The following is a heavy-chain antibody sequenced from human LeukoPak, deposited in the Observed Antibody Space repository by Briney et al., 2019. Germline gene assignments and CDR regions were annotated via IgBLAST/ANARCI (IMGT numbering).Heavy chain of an antibody. CDR3: GRYPDSYCRGDCYPRL. Sequence: KPGDSLKISCKASGYSFSTYWIGWVRQMPGKGLEWMGLFHPGDSHTRYSPSFEGQFTISADRSITTAYLQWSSLKASDTAMYFCGRYPDSYCRGDCYPRLWGQGTLVTVSS. D-gene: IGHD2-21*02. CDR1: GYSFSTYW. J-gene: IGHJ4*02. V-gene: IGHV5-51*01. CDR2: FHPGDSHT.